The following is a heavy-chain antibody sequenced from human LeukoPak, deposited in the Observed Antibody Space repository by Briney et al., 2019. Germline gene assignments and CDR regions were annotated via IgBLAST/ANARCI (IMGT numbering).Heavy chain of an antibody. CDR3: ARDSNIVVVPAALDP. CDR1: GFTFSDYY. J-gene: IGHJ5*02. V-gene: IGHV3-11*01. D-gene: IGHD2-2*01. CDR2: ISSSGSTI. Sequence: PGGSLRLSCAASGFTFSDYYMSWIRQAPGKGPEWVSYISSSGSTIYYADSVKGRFTISRDNAKNSLYLQMNSLRAEDTAVYYCARDSNIVVVPAALDPWGQGTLVTVSS.